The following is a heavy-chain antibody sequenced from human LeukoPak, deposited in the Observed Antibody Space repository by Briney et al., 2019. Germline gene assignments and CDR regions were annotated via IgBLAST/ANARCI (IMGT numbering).Heavy chain of an antibody. J-gene: IGHJ5*02. CDR1: GGSISSYY. CDR2: IYTSGST. CDR3: ARVRDDYVWGSRYNWFDP. Sequence: PSETLSLTCTVSGGSISSYYWSWIRQPAGKGLEWIGRIYTSGSTNYNPSLKSRVTMSVDTSKNQFSLKLSSVTAADTAVYYCARVRDDYVWGSRYNWFDPWGQGTLVTVSS. V-gene: IGHV4-4*07. D-gene: IGHD3-16*01.